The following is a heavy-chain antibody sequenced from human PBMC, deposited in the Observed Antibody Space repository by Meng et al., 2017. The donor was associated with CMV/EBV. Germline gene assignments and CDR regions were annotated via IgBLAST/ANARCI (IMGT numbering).Heavy chain of an antibody. CDR3: ARDSNCSGGICYSRDYYGMDV. D-gene: IGHD2-15*01. V-gene: IGHV4-59*11. Sequence: PETLSLTCTVSGGSISSHYWSWIRQLPGKGLEWIGYIYYSGSTNYNPPLKSRVTISVDTSKNQFSLKLSSVTAADTAVYYCARDSNCSGGICYSRDYYGMDVWGQGTTVTVSS. J-gene: IGHJ6*02. CDR1: GGSISSHY. CDR2: IYYSGST.